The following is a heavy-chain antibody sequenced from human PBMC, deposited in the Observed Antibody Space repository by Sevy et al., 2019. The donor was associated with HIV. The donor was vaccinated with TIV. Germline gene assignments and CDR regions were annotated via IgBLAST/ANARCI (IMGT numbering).Heavy chain of an antibody. CDR2: IYHSGST. Sequence: SETLSLTCAVSGYSISSGYLWAWIRQPPGRGLEWIGRIYHSGSTYYNSSLTSRVTISVDTSKNQFSLKLSSVTAADTAVYYCSRLAVPRISSSGTYFSHGLFDVWGQGILVTVSS. CDR3: SRLAVPRISSSGTYFSHGLFDV. D-gene: IGHD3-10*01. V-gene: IGHV4-38-2*01. CDR1: GYSISSGYL. J-gene: IGHJ5*02.